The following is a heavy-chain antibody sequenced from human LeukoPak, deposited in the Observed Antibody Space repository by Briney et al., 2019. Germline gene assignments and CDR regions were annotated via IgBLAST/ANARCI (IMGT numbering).Heavy chain of an antibody. CDR1: GGSFSGYY. J-gene: IGHJ4*02. Sequence: PSETLSLTCAVYGGSFSGYYWSWIRQPPGKGLEWIGEINHSGSTNYNPSLKSRVTISVDTSKKQFSLKLSTVTAADTAVYYCVTYYFDSSGPKKNYWGQGTLVTVSS. D-gene: IGHD3-22*01. CDR2: INHSGST. V-gene: IGHV4-34*01. CDR3: VTYYFDSSGPKKNY.